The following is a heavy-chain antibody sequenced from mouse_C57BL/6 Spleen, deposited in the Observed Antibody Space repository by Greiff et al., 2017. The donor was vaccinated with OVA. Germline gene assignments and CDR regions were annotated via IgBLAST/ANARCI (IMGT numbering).Heavy chain of an antibody. Sequence: QVQLQQPGAELVKPGASVKLSCKASGYTFTSYWMQWVNQRPGQGLEWIGEIDPADSYTNYNQKFKGKATLTVDTSSSTAYMQLSSLTSEDSAVYYCARVGYYGSYYAMDDWGQGTSVTVSS. CDR2: IDPADSYT. CDR1: GYTFTSYW. D-gene: IGHD1-1*01. CDR3: ARVGYYGSYYAMDD. J-gene: IGHJ4*01. V-gene: IGHV1-50*01.